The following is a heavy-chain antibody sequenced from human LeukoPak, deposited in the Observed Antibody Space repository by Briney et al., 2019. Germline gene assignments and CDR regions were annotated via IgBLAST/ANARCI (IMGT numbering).Heavy chain of an antibody. CDR1: GGSISSYY. Sequence: PSETLSLTCTVSGGSISSYYWSWIRQPPGKGLEWIGYIYYGGSTNYNPSLKSRVTISVDTSKNQFSLKLSSVTAADTAVYYCAIDDFWSGYYPKDYWGQGTLVTVSS. J-gene: IGHJ4*02. D-gene: IGHD3-3*01. V-gene: IGHV4-59*01. CDR3: AIDDFWSGYYPKDY. CDR2: IYYGGST.